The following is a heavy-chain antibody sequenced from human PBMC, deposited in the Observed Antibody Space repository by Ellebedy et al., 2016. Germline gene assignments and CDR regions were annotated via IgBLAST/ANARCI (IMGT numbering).Heavy chain of an antibody. CDR2: IGSSSSTI. D-gene: IGHD6-19*01. Sequence: GGSLRLSCAASGITLSDHYMSWIRQAPGKGLEWVSYIGSSSSTIYYADSVKGRFTISRDNAKNSLYLQMNSLRAEDTAVYYCARLKWAVAGTCFDYWGQGTLVTVSS. J-gene: IGHJ4*02. CDR1: GITLSDHY. CDR3: ARLKWAVAGTCFDY. V-gene: IGHV3-11*04.